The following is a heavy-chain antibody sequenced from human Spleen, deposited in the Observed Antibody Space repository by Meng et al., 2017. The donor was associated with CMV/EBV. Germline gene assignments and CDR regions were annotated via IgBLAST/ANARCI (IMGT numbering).Heavy chain of an antibody. Sequence: ASVKVSCKASGGTFSSYAISWVRQAPGQGLEWMGWINPNSGGTKYAQNFQGRVTMTRDTSMSTAYMELSRLRSDDTAVYYCERPLSYDSSGSLEGDLWGQGTMVTVSS. J-gene: IGHJ3*01. D-gene: IGHD3-22*01. CDR1: GGTFSSYA. V-gene: IGHV1-2*02. CDR2: INPNSGGT. CDR3: ERPLSYDSSGSLEGDL.